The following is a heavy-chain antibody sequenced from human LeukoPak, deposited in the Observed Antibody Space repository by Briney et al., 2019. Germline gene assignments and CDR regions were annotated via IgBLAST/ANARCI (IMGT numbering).Heavy chain of an antibody. CDR3: ARDRRTAPGGTTLYY. J-gene: IGHJ4*02. CDR1: GFTFSTYG. D-gene: IGHD6-13*01. CDR2: ISISSTYI. Sequence: GGSLRLSCAASGFTFSTYGINWVRQAPGKGLEWVSPISISSTYIYYADSVKGRVTSSRENAKNSVYLQMNSLRAEDTAVYYCARDRRTAPGGTTLYYWGQGTLVTVSS. V-gene: IGHV3-21*01.